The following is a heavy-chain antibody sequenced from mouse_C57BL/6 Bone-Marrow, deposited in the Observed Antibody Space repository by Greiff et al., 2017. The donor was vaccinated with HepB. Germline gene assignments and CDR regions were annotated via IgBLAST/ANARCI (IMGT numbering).Heavy chain of an antibody. CDR1: GYSITSGYY. CDR2: ISYDGSN. J-gene: IGHJ2*01. Sequence: EVQLQESGPGLVKPSQSLSLTCSVTGYSITSGYYWNWIRQFPGNKLEWMGYISYDGSNNYNPSLKNRISITRDTSKNQFFLKLNSVTTEDTATYYCARDGDYGSSYYFDYWGQGTTLTVSS. V-gene: IGHV3-6*01. D-gene: IGHD1-1*01. CDR3: ARDGDYGSSYYFDY.